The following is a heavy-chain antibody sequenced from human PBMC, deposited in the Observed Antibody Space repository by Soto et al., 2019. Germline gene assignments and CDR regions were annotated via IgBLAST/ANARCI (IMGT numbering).Heavy chain of an antibody. J-gene: IGHJ5*02. CDR2: INAGNGNT. D-gene: IGHD6-19*01. V-gene: IGHV1-3*01. CDR1: GYTFTSYA. Sequence: ASVKVSCKASGYTFTSYAMHWVRQAPGQRLEWMGWINAGNGNTKYSQKFQGRVTITRDTSASTAYMELSSLRSEDTAVYYCARDLDSSGYDWFDPWGHGTLVTVSS. CDR3: ARDLDSSGYDWFDP.